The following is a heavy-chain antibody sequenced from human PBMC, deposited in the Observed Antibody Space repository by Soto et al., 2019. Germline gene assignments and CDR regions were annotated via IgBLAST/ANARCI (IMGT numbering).Heavy chain of an antibody. V-gene: IGHV4-34*01. CDR3: ARGPGLRYFDWLPHAFDI. Sequence: SETLSLTCAVYGGSFSGYYWSWIRQPPGKGLEWIGEINHSGSTNYNPSLKSRVTISVDTSKNQFSLKLSSVTAADTAVYYCARGPGLRYFDWLPHAFDIWGQGTMVTVSS. D-gene: IGHD3-9*01. CDR2: INHSGST. J-gene: IGHJ3*02. CDR1: GGSFSGYY.